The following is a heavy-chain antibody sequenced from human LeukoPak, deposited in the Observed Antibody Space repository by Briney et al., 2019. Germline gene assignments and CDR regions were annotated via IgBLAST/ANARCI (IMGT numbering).Heavy chain of an antibody. J-gene: IGHJ3*02. D-gene: IGHD2-2*01. Sequence: AGGSLRLSCAASRFTFSSYSMNGVRQTPQKGLEWVSSISSSNSYIYYADSVQGRFTISRDNAKNSLYLQMNSLRAEDTAVYYCARGPVVPAAIGAFDIWGQGTMVTVSS. CDR3: ARGPVVPAAIGAFDI. CDR2: ISSSNSYI. V-gene: IGHV3-21*01. CDR1: RFTFSSYS.